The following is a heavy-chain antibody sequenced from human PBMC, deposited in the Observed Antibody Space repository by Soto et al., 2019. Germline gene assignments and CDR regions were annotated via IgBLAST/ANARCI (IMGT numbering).Heavy chain of an antibody. Sequence: VQLLESGGGLVQPGGSLRLSCAASGFTFSSYGMHWVRQAPGKGLEWVAVISYDGSNKYYADSVKGRFTISRDKPKNPLYQQMNSLRAEDTAVYYGGKEGEDESRSWYYFDYWGQGTLVTVSS. CDR1: GFTFSSYG. D-gene: IGHD2-21*01. CDR3: GKEGEDESRSWYYFDY. V-gene: IGHV3-30*18. J-gene: IGHJ4*02. CDR2: ISYDGSNK.